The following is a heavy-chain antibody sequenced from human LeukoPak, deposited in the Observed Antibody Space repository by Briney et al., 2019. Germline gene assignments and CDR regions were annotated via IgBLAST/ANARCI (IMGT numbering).Heavy chain of an antibody. Sequence: PGGSLRLSCTASGFTLGSHDMHWVRQIPGQGLEWVAAVSSGFHAFFADSVQGRFTVSREDARNSLYLQTNSLRAGDTAVYYCVREARGHHYTSFDYWGQGTLVTVSS. CDR2: VSSGFHA. CDR3: VREARGHHYTSFDY. D-gene: IGHD4-11*01. CDR1: GFTLGSHD. V-gene: IGHV3-13*01. J-gene: IGHJ4*02.